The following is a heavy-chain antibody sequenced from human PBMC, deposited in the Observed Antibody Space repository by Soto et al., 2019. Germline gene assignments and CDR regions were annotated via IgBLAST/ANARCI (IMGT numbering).Heavy chain of an antibody. D-gene: IGHD3-22*01. Sequence: PSETLSLTCTVSGGSISSSSYYWGWIRQPPGKGLEWIGSIYYSGSTYYNPSLKSRVTISVDTSKNQFSLKLSSVTAADTAVYYCARQSFITMIGFGAFDIWGQGTMVTVSS. CDR3: ARQSFITMIGFGAFDI. CDR1: GGSISSSSYY. V-gene: IGHV4-39*01. J-gene: IGHJ3*02. CDR2: IYYSGST.